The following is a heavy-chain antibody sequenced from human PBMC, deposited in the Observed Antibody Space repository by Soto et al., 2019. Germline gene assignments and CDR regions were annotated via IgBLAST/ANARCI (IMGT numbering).Heavy chain of an antibody. J-gene: IGHJ5*02. CDR1: GYTFTGYY. V-gene: IGHV1-2*02. CDR2: INPNSGGT. CDR3: ARDLYDFWSAHGWFDP. Sequence: ASVKVSCKASGYTFTGYYMHWVRQAPGQGLEWMGWINPNSGGTNYAQKFQGRVTTTRDTSISTAYMELSRLRSDDTAVYYCARDLYDFWSAHGWFDPWGQGTLVTVSS. D-gene: IGHD3-3*01.